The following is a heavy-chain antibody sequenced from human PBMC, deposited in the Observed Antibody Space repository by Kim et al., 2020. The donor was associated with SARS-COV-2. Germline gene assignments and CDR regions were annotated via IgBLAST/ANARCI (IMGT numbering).Heavy chain of an antibody. CDR2: FDPEDGET. CDR3: ATSAYSSGAFDP. D-gene: IGHD6-19*01. Sequence: ASVKVSCNVSGYTLTELSMHWVRQAPGKGLEWMGGFDPEDGETIYAQKFQGRVTMTEDTSTDTAYMELSSLRSEDTAVYYCATSAYSSGAFDPWGQGTLVTVSS. V-gene: IGHV1-24*01. CDR1: GYTLTELS. J-gene: IGHJ5*02.